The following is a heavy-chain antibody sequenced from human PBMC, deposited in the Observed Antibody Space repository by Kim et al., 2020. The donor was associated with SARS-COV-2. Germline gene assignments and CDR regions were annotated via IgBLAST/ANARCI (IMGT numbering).Heavy chain of an antibody. CDR3: AREPRIAAAGFDY. CDR2: INHSGSRST. Sequence: SETLSLTCAVYGGSFSGYYWSWIRQPPGKGLEWIGEINHSGSRSTNYNPSLKSRVTISVDTSKNQFSLKLSSVTAADTAVYYCAREPRIAAAGFDYWGQGTLVTVSS. CDR1: GGSFSGYY. J-gene: IGHJ4*02. D-gene: IGHD6-13*01. V-gene: IGHV4-34*01.